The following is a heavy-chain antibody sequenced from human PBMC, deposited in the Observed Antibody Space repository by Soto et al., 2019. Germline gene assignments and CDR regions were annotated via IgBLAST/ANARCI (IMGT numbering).Heavy chain of an antibody. CDR2: VYVTGTGT. Sequence: ASVKVSCKASGYPFTTYHLHWVRQAPGQGLEWMGIVYVTGTGTRSAQKFQGRLTMTRDRSTSTVYMELSSLRSEDTAVYYCASPEGYGSGSYYFDTWGQGTRVTVAS. J-gene: IGHJ4*02. D-gene: IGHD3-10*01. CDR3: ASPEGYGSGSYYFDT. CDR1: GYPFTTYH. V-gene: IGHV1-46*01.